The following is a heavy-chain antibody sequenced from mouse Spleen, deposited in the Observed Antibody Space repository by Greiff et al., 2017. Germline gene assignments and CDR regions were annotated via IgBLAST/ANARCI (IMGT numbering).Heavy chain of an antibody. CDR3: TTCSDYDGAWFAY. J-gene: IGHJ3*01. CDR1: GFNIKDDY. CDR2: IDPENGET. V-gene: IGHV14-4*01. D-gene: IGHD2-4*01. Sequence: VQLQQSGAELVRPGASVKLSCTASGFNIKDDYMHWVKQRPEQGLEWIGWIDPENGETVYASKFQGKATITADTSSNTAYLQLSSLTSEDTAVYYCTTCSDYDGAWFAYWGQGTLVTVSA.